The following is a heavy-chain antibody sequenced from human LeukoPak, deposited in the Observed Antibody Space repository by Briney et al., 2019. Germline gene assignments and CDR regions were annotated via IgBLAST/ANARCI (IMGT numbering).Heavy chain of an antibody. CDR2: IIPIFGTA. CDR1: GGTFSSYA. V-gene: IGHV1-69*13. CDR3: ARDPNYDFWSGYPIRGNWFDP. J-gene: IGHJ5*02. D-gene: IGHD3-3*01. Sequence: SVKVSCKASGGTFSSYAISWVRQAPGQGLEWMGGIIPIFGTANYTQKFQGRVTITADESTSTAYMELSSLRSEDTAVYYCARDPNYDFWSGYPIRGNWFDPWGQGTLVTVSS.